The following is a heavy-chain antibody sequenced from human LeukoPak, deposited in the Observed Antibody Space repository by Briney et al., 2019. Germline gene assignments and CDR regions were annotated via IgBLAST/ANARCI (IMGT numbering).Heavy chain of an antibody. V-gene: IGHV3-30*02. CDR2: TRDDASKT. D-gene: IGHD2-15*01. Sequence: PGGSLRLSCTGSGFTFRSYCMHWVRQAPGKGLEWVAYTRDDASKTWYGGSVKGRFTISRDNSNNTLYLDTNSVRGEDTAMYYCANGDCRGGRCSSGAHWGQGTLVRVSS. CDR3: ANGDCRGGRCSSGAH. J-gene: IGHJ4*02. CDR1: GFTFRSYC.